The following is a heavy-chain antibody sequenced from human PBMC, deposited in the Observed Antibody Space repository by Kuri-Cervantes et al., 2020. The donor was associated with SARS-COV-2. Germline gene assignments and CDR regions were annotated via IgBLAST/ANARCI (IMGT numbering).Heavy chain of an antibody. CDR3: AKNTIFDPPVSYYMDV. CDR1: GFTVSSNY. J-gene: IGHJ6*03. CDR2: ISGSGGST. V-gene: IGHV3-23*01. D-gene: IGHD3-3*01. Sequence: GGSLRLSCAASGFTVSSNYMSWVRQAPGKGLEWVSAISGSGGSTYYADSVKGRFTISRDNSKNSLYLQMNSLRAEDTAVYYCAKNTIFDPPVSYYMDVWGKGTTVTVSS.